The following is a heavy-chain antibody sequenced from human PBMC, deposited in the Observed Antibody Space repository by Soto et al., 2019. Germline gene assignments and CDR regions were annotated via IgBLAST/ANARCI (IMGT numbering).Heavy chain of an antibody. V-gene: IGHV1-58*01. CDR1: GFTFTSSA. J-gene: IGHJ6*02. CDR3: AALVPYYYGSGSYPQPPYYYYYYGMDV. CDR2: IVVGSGNT. D-gene: IGHD3-10*01. Sequence: AASVKVSCKASGFTFTSSAVQWVRQARGQRLEWIGWIVVGSGNTNYAQKFQERVTITRDMSTSTAYMELSSLRSEDTAVYYCAALVPYYYGSGSYPQPPYYYYYYGMDVWGQGTTVTVSS.